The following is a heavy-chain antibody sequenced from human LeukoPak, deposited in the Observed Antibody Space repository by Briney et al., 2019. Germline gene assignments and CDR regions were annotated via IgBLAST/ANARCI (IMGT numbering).Heavy chain of an antibody. V-gene: IGHV3-7*01. Sequence: GGSVSLSCVTSGFSFSTHWMAWVRQAPGKGLVEVGNIMQEGIEKHSGDSTKGRFTISRDNARNSLYLQINSLRVEDTAVYYCAREDRVGGSLDSWGQGTLVTVSS. D-gene: IGHD1-26*01. J-gene: IGHJ4*02. CDR2: IMQEGIEK. CDR3: AREDRVGGSLDS. CDR1: GFSFSTHW.